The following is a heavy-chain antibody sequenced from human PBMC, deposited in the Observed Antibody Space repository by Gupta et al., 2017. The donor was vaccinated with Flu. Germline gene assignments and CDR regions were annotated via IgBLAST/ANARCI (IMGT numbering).Heavy chain of an antibody. Sequence: EEKLVESGGGLVQPGGSLRRSCVVSGFTFRRDWMDWIRQALGKRLEWVANIAADDNVKNYADSVKGLFTISRDDAKNSLYLQMNSLRAEDTAVYYCARNRGWQQFDYWGQGALVTVSS. CDR1: GFTFRRDW. V-gene: IGHV3-7*01. J-gene: IGHJ4*02. D-gene: IGHD5-24*01. CDR3: ARNRGWQQFDY. CDR2: IAADDNVK.